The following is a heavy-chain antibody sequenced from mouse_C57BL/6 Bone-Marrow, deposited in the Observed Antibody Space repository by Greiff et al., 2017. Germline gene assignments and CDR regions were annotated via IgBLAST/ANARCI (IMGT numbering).Heavy chain of an antibody. J-gene: IGHJ4*01. Sequence: QVQLQQSGAELARPGASVKLSCKASGYTFTSYGISWVKQRTGQGLEWIGEIYPRSGNTYYNEKFKGKATLTADKSSSTAYMELRSLTSEDSAVYFCARWKRWLPFLYYYAMDDWGQGTSVTVSS. CDR2: IYPRSGNT. V-gene: IGHV1-81*01. CDR1: GYTFTSYG. CDR3: ARWKRWLPFLYYYAMDD. D-gene: IGHD2-3*01.